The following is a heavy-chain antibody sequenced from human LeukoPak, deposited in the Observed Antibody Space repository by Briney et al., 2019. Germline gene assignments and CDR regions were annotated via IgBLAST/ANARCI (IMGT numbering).Heavy chain of an antibody. V-gene: IGHV1-69*04. CDR1: GGTFSSYA. Sequence: SVKVSCKASGGTFSSYAISWVRQAPGQGLEWVGRIIPILGIANYAQKFQGRVTITADKSTSTAYMELSSLRSEDTAVYYCAREDIVATMRGYYFDYWGQGTLVTVSS. D-gene: IGHD5-12*01. CDR2: IIPILGIA. CDR3: AREDIVATMRGYYFDY. J-gene: IGHJ4*02.